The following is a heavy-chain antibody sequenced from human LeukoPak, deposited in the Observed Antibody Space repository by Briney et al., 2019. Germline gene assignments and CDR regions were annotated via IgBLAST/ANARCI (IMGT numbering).Heavy chain of an antibody. CDR1: GFTFSDHY. V-gene: IGHV3-11*01. D-gene: IGHD3-10*01. CDR2: ISATSSTI. J-gene: IGHJ6*02. Sequence: GGSLRLSCVASGFTFSDHYMSWIRQAPGKGLEWVSYISATSSTIKHADSVRGRFIISRDNARNSLYLEMNSLRADDTAVYYCARDHEVGLGGYPYYGSDVWGQGTTVTVSS. CDR3: ARDHEVGLGGYPYYGSDV.